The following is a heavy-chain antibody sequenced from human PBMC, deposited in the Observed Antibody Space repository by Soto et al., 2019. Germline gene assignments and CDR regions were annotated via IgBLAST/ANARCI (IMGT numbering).Heavy chain of an antibody. J-gene: IGHJ3*02. CDR1: GYSFTSYW. Sequence: GESLKISCKGSGYSFTSYWISWVRQMPGKGLEWMGRIDPSDSYTNYSPSFQGHVTISADKSISTAYLQWSSLKASDTAMYYCPRNKRGRTGVTGAGAVDIWGQGTMVTVSS. V-gene: IGHV5-10-1*01. CDR3: PRNKRGRTGVTGAGAVDI. D-gene: IGHD7-27*01. CDR2: IDPSDSYT.